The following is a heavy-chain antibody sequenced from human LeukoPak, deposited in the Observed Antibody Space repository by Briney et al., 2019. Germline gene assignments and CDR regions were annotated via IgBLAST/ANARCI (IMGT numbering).Heavy chain of an antibody. CDR2: INDSGGNT. CDR1: GFTFSSYA. CDR3: AKDPFFDSSGYYSDC. D-gene: IGHD3-22*01. J-gene: IGHJ4*02. Sequence: GGSLRLSCAASGFTFSSYAMSWVRQAPGKGLEWVSLINDSGGNTYYADSVKGRFTISRDNSKKTLYLQMNSLRAEDTAVYYCAKDPFFDSSGYYSDCWGQGTLVTVSS. V-gene: IGHV3-23*01.